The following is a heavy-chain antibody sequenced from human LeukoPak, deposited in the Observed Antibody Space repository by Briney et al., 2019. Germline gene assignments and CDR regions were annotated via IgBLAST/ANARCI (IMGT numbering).Heavy chain of an antibody. CDR1: GYSFTSYW. CDR3: ARHLLWYSSSEPFDY. V-gene: IGHV5-51*01. J-gene: IGHJ4*02. D-gene: IGHD6-6*01. CDR2: IYPGDSDT. Sequence: GESLKISCKGSGYSFTSYWIGWVRQMPGKGLEWMGIIYPGDSDTRYSPSFQGQVTISADKSISTAYLQWSSLKASDTAMYYCARHLLWYSSSEPFDYWGQGTLVTVSS.